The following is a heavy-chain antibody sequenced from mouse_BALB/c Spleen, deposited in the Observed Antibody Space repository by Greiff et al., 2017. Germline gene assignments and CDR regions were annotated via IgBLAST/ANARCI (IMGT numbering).Heavy chain of an antibody. D-gene: IGHD1-1*01. CDR3: TREGYGSGDFDD. Sequence: EVKLMESGGDLVKPGGSLKLSCAASGFTFSSYTMSWVRQTPEKRLEWVATISSGGSYTYYPDSVKGRFTISRDNAKNTLYLQMSSLKSDDTAMYYCTREGYGSGDFDDWGQGTTLTVSS. CDR1: GFTFSSYT. V-gene: IGHV5-6-4*01. J-gene: IGHJ2*01. CDR2: ISSGGSYT.